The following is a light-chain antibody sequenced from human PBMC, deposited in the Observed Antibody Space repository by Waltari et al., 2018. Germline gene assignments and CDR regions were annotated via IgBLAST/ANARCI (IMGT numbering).Light chain of an antibody. CDR3: QVWDSTSDHYV. CDR1: NIESKS. Sequence: SYVLTQPPSVSVAPGQTARITCGGNNIESKSVHCYQQKPGQAPVLVVYDDNDRPSGIPEQFSGSNSGNTATLTISRVEAGDEADYYCQVWDSTSDHYVFGTGTKVTVL. V-gene: IGLV3-21*02. J-gene: IGLJ1*01. CDR2: DDN.